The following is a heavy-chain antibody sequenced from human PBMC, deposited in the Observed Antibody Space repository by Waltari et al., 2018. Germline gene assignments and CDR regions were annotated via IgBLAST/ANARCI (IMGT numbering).Heavy chain of an antibody. V-gene: IGHV4-39*01. CDR2: IYYSGIT. D-gene: IGHD4-17*01. Sequence: QLQLQESGPGLVKPSETLSLTCTVPGGSIRRSSYYWGWARQPPGKGLECIGSIYYSGITYYNPSLKSRVTISVDTSKNQFSLKLSSVTAADTAVYYCASRLDYGDYRDYWGQGTLVTVSS. J-gene: IGHJ4*02. CDR1: GGSIRRSSYY. CDR3: ASRLDYGDYRDY.